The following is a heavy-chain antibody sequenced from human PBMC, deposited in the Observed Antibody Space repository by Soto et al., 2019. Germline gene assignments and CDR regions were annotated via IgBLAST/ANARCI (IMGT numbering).Heavy chain of an antibody. CDR1: RYTFTSYY. CDR2: INPSGGST. Sequence: ASVKVSCKASRYTFTSYYMRWVRQAPGQGLEWMGIINPSGGSTSYAQKFQGRVTMTRDTSTSTVYMELSSLRSEDTAVYYCARDLMGCSGGSCYSGAFDIWGQGTMVTVSS. CDR3: ARDLMGCSGGSCYSGAFDI. V-gene: IGHV1-46*03. J-gene: IGHJ3*02. D-gene: IGHD2-15*01.